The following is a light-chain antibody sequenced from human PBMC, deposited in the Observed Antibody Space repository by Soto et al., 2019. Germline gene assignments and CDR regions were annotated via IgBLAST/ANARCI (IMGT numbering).Light chain of an antibody. CDR1: SSNIGSNY. Sequence: QSVLTQPPSASGIPGQRVTISCSGSSSNIGSNYVYWYQQLPGTAPKLLIYRNNQRPSGVPDRFSGSKSGTSASLAISGLRSEDEADYYCAAWDDSLSAFYVFGNGTKVTVL. J-gene: IGLJ1*01. CDR2: RNN. CDR3: AAWDDSLSAFYV. V-gene: IGLV1-47*01.